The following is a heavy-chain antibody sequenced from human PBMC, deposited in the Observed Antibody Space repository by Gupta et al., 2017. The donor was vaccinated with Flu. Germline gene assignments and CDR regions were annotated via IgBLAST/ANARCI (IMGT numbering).Heavy chain of an antibody. Sequence: EVQLVESGGGLVQPGGSLRLSCAASGFTSSSYAMHWVRQAPGKGLEYVSAISSNGGSTYYANSVKGRFTISRDNSKNTLYLQMGSLRAEDMAVYYCARDLYSSGWYRGFDYWGQGTLVTVSS. CDR1: GFTSSSYA. D-gene: IGHD6-19*01. CDR3: ARDLYSSGWYRGFDY. J-gene: IGHJ4*02. V-gene: IGHV3-64*01. CDR2: ISSNGGST.